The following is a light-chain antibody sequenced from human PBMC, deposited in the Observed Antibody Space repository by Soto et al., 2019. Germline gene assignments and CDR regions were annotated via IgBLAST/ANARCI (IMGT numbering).Light chain of an antibody. J-gene: IGKJ4*01. V-gene: IGKV3-15*01. CDR2: GAS. CDR3: QQYNTWPLT. CDR1: QGVTTN. Sequence: EIVMTQSPATLSVSPGERATLSCRASQGVTTNLAWYQQKPGQAPRLVIYGASTRATGIPARFSGSGSGTEFNLTISSLLSEDFAVHYCQQYNTWPLTSGGGTKVEIK.